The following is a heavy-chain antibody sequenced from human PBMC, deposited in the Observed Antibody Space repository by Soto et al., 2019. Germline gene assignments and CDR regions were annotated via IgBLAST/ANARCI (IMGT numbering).Heavy chain of an antibody. J-gene: IGHJ6*02. V-gene: IGHV4-30-2*01. Sequence: QLQLQESGSGLIKPSQTLSLTCAVSGGSISTSDYTWSWIRQPPGRGLEWIGSVYHSGATHYMPSLKNRLTMALDKSKHQFSLDLTSVTAADTAVYYCVRERTIFGVAPGGGVDVWGQGTTVTVSS. D-gene: IGHD3-3*01. CDR1: GGSISTSDYT. CDR2: VYHSGAT. CDR3: VRERTIFGVAPGGGVDV.